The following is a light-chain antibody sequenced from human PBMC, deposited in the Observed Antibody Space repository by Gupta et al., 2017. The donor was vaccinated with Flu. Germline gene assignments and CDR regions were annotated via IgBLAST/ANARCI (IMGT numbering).Light chain of an antibody. CDR2: RDT. V-gene: IGLV3-1*01. CDR3: QACDSSTVV. Sequence: SYELTQPPSVSVSPGPTATITCSGDKLGDKFVCWYQQKPVQFPVLVIYRDTKRPAGIPERFSGANSENTATLTISGTQAMDEADYYCQACDSSTVVFGGGTKLTVL. CDR1: KLGDKF. J-gene: IGLJ2*01.